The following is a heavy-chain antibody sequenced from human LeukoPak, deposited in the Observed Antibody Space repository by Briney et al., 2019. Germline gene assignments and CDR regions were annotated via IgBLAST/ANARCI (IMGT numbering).Heavy chain of an antibody. D-gene: IGHD2-2*01. Sequence: SETLSLTCAVYGGSFSGYYWRWIRQPPGKGLEWIGEINHSGSTNYNPSLKSRVTISVDTSKSQFSLKLSSVTAADTAVYYCARIVVPAAKFYYYYMDVWGKGTTVTVSS. CDR2: INHSGST. CDR1: GGSFSGYY. V-gene: IGHV4-34*01. J-gene: IGHJ6*03. CDR3: ARIVVPAAKFYYYYMDV.